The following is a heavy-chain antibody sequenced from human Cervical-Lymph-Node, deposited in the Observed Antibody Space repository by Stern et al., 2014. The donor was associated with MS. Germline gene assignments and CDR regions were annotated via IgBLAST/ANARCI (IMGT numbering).Heavy chain of an antibody. CDR3: ARGEAARLWRWFDP. CDR2: IYNSGAT. J-gene: IGHJ5*02. V-gene: IGHV4-61*01. D-gene: IGHD6-6*01. CDR1: GVSVSDDNYF. Sequence: QVQLQESGPGLVKPSETLSLTCIVSGVSVSDDNYFWSWIRQPPGKGLEWIGCIYNSGATIYNPSLQSRLTMSVDTSKNQFSLSLTSMTAADAAVYYCARGEAARLWRWFDPWGQGTQVTVSS.